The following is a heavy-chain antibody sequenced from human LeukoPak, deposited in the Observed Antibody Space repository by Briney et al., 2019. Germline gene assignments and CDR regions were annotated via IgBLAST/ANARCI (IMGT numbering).Heavy chain of an antibody. Sequence: GGSLRLSCAASGFSFRNAWMHWVRQAPGKGLVWVSRIKGDGSVTVYADSVKGRFTISRDNAKNTLYLQMNSLRVEDTAVYYCARDLGYCTNGVCHTRFDYWGQGTLVAVSS. CDR3: ARDLGYCTNGVCHTRFDY. D-gene: IGHD2-8*01. CDR2: IKGDGSVT. V-gene: IGHV3-74*01. J-gene: IGHJ4*02. CDR1: GFSFRNAW.